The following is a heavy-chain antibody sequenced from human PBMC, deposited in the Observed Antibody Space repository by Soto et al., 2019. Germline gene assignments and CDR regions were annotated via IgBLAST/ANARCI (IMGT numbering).Heavy chain of an antibody. V-gene: IGHV4-39*01. Sequence: SETLSLTCTVSGGSISSSSYYWGWIRQPPGKGLEWIGSIYYSGSTYYNPSLKSRVTISVDTSKNQFSLKLSSVTAADTAVYYCARRERYYDSSGYYDYWGQGTLVTVSS. CDR1: GGSISSSSYY. D-gene: IGHD3-22*01. CDR2: IYYSGST. CDR3: ARRERYYDSSGYYDY. J-gene: IGHJ4*02.